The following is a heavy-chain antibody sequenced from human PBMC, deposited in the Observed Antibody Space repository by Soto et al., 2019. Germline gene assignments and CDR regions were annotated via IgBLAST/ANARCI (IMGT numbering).Heavy chain of an antibody. CDR1: GGSISSGGYY. D-gene: IGHD1-26*01. CDR3: ARAIVGHYGMDV. V-gene: IGHV4-30-4*08. Sequence: SETLSLTCTVSGGSISSGGYYWSWIRQHPGKGLEWIGYIYDSGSSYYNPSLKSRVTISVDTSKNQFSLKLSSVTAADTAVYYCARAIVGHYGMDVWGQGTTVTVSS. J-gene: IGHJ6*02. CDR2: IYDSGSS.